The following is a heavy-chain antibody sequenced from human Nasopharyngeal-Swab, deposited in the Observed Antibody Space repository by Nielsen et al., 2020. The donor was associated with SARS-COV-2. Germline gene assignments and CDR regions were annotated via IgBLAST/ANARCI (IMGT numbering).Heavy chain of an antibody. CDR2: ISAYNGNT. CDR3: VRDAPLGAAGSIGYYFAMDV. CDR1: GYTFTSYA. J-gene: IGHJ6*02. D-gene: IGHD6-13*01. Sequence: ASVKVSCKASGYTFTSYAISWVRQAPGQGLEWMGWISAYNGNTNYAQKFQGRVSMTTDTSTNTAYMELRSLRSDDTAVYYCVRDAPLGAAGSIGYYFAMDVWGQGTTVTVSS. V-gene: IGHV1-18*01.